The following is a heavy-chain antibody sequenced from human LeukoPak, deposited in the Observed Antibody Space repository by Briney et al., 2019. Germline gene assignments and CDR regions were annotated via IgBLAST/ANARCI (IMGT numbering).Heavy chain of an antibody. V-gene: IGHV3-49*04. CDR2: IRSKAYGGTT. CDR1: GFTFSSYA. Sequence: GGSLRLSCAASGFTFSSYAMSWVRQAPGKGLEWVGFIRSKAYGGTTEYAASVKGRFTISRDDSKSIAYLQMNSLKTEDTAVYYCTRARRYCSSTSCPAYYMDVWGKGTTVTVSS. CDR3: TRARRYCSSTSCPAYYMDV. J-gene: IGHJ6*03. D-gene: IGHD2-2*01.